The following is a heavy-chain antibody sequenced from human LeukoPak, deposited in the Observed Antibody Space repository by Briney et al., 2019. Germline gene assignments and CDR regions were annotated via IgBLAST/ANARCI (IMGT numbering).Heavy chain of an antibody. CDR2: INPSGGST. V-gene: IGHV1-46*01. D-gene: IGHD1-26*01. CDR3: ARDNSVGDNAWRFDP. Sequence: ASVKVSCKASGYTFTSYYMHWVRQAPGQGLEWMGIINPSGGSTSYAQKFQGRVTMTRDMSTSTVYMELSSLRSEDTAIFYCARDNSVGDNAWRFDPWGQGTLVTVSS. CDR1: GYTFTSYY. J-gene: IGHJ5*02.